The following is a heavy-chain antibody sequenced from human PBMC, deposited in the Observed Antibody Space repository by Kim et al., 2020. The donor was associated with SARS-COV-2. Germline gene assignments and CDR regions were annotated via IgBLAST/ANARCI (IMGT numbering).Heavy chain of an antibody. Sequence: SETLSLTCTVSGGSISSSSYYWGWIRQPPGKGLEWIGSIYYSGSTYYNPSLKSRDTISVDTSKNQFSLKLSSVTAADTAVYYCARDRGYGAKPDYWGQGTLVTVSS. D-gene: IGHD4-17*01. CDR2: IYYSGST. J-gene: IGHJ4*02. CDR1: GGSISSSSYY. V-gene: IGHV4-39*07. CDR3: ARDRGYGAKPDY.